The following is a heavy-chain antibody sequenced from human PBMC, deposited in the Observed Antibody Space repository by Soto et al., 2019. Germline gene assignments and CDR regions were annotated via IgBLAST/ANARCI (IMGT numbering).Heavy chain of an antibody. CDR1: GFTFDDYA. J-gene: IGHJ4*02. V-gene: IGHV3-9*01. D-gene: IGHD3-22*01. CDR3: AKDMGAKYYYDSSGYYYYVDY. CDR2: ISWNSGSI. Sequence: GGSLRLSCAASGFTFDDYAMHWVRQAPGKGLEWVSGISWNSGSIGYADSVKGRFTISRDNAKNSLYLQMNSLRAEDTALYYCAKDMGAKYYYDSSGYYYYVDYWGQGTLVTVSS.